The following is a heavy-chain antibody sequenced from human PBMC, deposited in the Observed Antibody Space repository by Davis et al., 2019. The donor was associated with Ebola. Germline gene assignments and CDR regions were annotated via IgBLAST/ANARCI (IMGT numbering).Heavy chain of an antibody. CDR3: ARDDYYGSGSWDY. J-gene: IGHJ4*02. CDR1: GFTFSSYG. V-gene: IGHV3-33*08. Sequence: PGGSLRLSCAASGFTFSSYGMHWVRQAPGKGLEWVAVIWYDGSNKYYADSVKGRFTISRENAKNSLYLQMNSLRAEDTAVYYCARDDYYGSGSWDYWGQGTLVTVSS. CDR2: IWYDGSNK. D-gene: IGHD3-10*01.